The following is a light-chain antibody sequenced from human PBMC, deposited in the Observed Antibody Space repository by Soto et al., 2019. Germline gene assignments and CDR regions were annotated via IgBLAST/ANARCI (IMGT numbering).Light chain of an antibody. CDR1: SSDVGSYNR. CDR3: NSYTTGNTYV. J-gene: IGLJ1*01. CDR2: EVS. V-gene: IGLV2-18*02. Sequence: QSVLTQPPSVSGSPGQSVAISCSGTSSDVGSYNRVSWYQQPPGTAPKLMIYEVSNRPSGVPDRFSGSKSGNTASLTISGLQAEDEADYYCNSYTTGNTYVFGTGTKLTVL.